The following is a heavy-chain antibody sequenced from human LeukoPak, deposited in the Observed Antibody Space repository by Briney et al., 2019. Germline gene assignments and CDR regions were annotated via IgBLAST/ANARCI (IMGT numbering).Heavy chain of an antibody. Sequence: SQTLSLACAISGDSVSSNSAAWNWIRQSPSRGLEWLGRTYYRSKWYNDYAVSVKSRITINPDTSKNQFSLQLYSVTPEDTAVYYCAREDEQQLVVSWFDPWGQGTLVTVSS. CDR2: TYYRSKWYN. D-gene: IGHD6-13*01. CDR1: GDSVSSNSAA. J-gene: IGHJ5*02. V-gene: IGHV6-1*01. CDR3: AREDEQQLVVSWFDP.